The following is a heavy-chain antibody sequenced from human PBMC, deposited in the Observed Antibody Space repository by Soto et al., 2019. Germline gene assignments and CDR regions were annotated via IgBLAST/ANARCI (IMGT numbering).Heavy chain of an antibody. Sequence: QVQLQESGPGLVKPSETLSLTCGVSGGSIRSSNWWSWVRQSPGKELEWIGAIYHSGSTNYNPSLKSRVTISVDKSKSHFSLKLSSVTAADTAVYYCARMKDYGGNPFDYWGQGTLVTVSS. D-gene: IGHD4-17*01. J-gene: IGHJ4*02. CDR3: ARMKDYGGNPFDY. CDR2: IYHSGST. V-gene: IGHV4-4*02. CDR1: GGSIRSSNW.